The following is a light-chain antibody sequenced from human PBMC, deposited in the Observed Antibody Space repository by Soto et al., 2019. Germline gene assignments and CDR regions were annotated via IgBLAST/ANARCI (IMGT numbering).Light chain of an antibody. V-gene: IGKV3-15*01. CDR2: GAS. J-gene: IGKJ1*01. CDR3: QQYNNWPRT. Sequence: ELVMPQPQATLSGSPGERATLSCRASQSVSSNLAWYQQKPAQAPRPLIYGASTRATGIPARFSGSGSGTEFTLTISSLQSEDFAVYYCQQYNNWPRTFGQGTKVEIK. CDR1: QSVSSN.